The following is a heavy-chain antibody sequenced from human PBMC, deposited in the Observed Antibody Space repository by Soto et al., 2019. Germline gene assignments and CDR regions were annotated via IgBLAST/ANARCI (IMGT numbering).Heavy chain of an antibody. CDR2: ISPYTGNT. CDR1: GYIFVNYG. J-gene: IGHJ6*02. Sequence: QVQLVQSGDEVKKPGASVKVSCKASGYIFVNYGIAWVRQAPGQGLELMGWISPYTGNTHSATKVQGRLTMTTDTPTSTTYLDLRSLTSDDTAVYYCVMVDNYVTPTPQDVWGQGTTGTFSS. D-gene: IGHD3-16*01. V-gene: IGHV1-18*01. CDR3: VMVDNYVTPTPQDV.